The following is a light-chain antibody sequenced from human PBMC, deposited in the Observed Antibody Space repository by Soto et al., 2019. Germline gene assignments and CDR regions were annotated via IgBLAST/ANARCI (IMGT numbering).Light chain of an antibody. Sequence: IQMTQSPSTLSASVGDRVTITCRASQGISSYLAWYQQKPGKAPKLLIYAASTLQSGVPSRFSGSGSGTDFTLTISCLQSEDFATYYCQQYYSYPQTFGQGTKVDIK. J-gene: IGKJ1*01. CDR3: QQYYSYPQT. CDR1: QGISSY. V-gene: IGKV1-8*01. CDR2: AAS.